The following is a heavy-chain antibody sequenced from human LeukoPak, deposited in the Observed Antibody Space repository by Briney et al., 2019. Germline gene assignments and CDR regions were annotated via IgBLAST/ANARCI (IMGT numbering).Heavy chain of an antibody. CDR2: ISAYNGNT. CDR3: ARDPYYYDSSGYHYNWFDP. Sequence: ASVKVSCKASGYTFTSYGISWVRQAPGQGLEWMGWISAYNGNTNYAQKLQGRVTMTTDTSTSIAYMELRSLRSDDTAVYYCARDPYYYDSSGYHYNWFDPWGQGTLVTVSS. D-gene: IGHD3-22*01. V-gene: IGHV1-18*01. CDR1: GYTFTSYG. J-gene: IGHJ5*02.